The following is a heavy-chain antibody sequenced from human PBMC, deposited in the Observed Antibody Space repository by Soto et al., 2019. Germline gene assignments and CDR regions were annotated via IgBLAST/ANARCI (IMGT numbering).Heavy chain of an antibody. Sequence: GASVKVSCKASGYTFSSYGISWGRQAPGQGREWMGWISAYNGNTNYAQKLQGRVTMPPDTSTSTAYMELRSLRSDDTAVYYCARDIAGSRYYDFWSGYYSFDYWGQGTLVTVSS. CDR1: GYTFSSYG. V-gene: IGHV1-18*01. CDR2: ISAYNGNT. J-gene: IGHJ4*02. D-gene: IGHD3-3*01. CDR3: ARDIAGSRYYDFWSGYYSFDY.